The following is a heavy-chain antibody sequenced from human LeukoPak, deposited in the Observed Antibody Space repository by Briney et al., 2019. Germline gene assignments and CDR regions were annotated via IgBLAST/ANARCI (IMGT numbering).Heavy chain of an antibody. J-gene: IGHJ4*02. V-gene: IGHV4-39*01. D-gene: IGHD7-27*01. CDR2: IHHTGTP. CDR3: MRHASGEPPRY. CDR1: GASISTNTDY. Sequence: SETLSLTCIVSGASISTNTDYWGWVRQPPGKGLEWIASIHHTGTPYYNPSLKSRVTISVDTSKNQFSLQFSSVIAADTAVYYCMRHASGEPPRYWGQGTLVTASS.